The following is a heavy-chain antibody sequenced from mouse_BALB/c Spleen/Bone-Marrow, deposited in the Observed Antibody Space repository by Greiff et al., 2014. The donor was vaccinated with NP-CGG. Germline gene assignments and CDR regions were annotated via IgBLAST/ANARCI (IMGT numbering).Heavy chain of an antibody. Sequence: EVKLQESGAELVRPGALVKLSCKASGFNIKDYYMHWVKQRPEQGLEWIGWIDPENGNTIYDPKFQGKASITADTSSNTAYLQLSSLISEDTAVYYCARCNWDEYYAMDYWGQGTSVTVSS. J-gene: IGHJ4*01. D-gene: IGHD4-1*01. CDR2: IDPENGNT. CDR1: GFNIKDYY. CDR3: ARCNWDEYYAMDY. V-gene: IGHV14-1*02.